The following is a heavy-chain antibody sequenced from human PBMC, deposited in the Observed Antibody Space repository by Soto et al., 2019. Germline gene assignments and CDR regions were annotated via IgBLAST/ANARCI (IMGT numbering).Heavy chain of an antibody. D-gene: IGHD3-22*01. CDR1: GYSFTSYW. CDR3: ARAPAYYDSSGNGPFDY. Sequence: GESLKISCKGSGYSFTSYWIGWVRQMPGKGLEWMGIIYPGDSDTRYSPSFQGQVTISADKSISTAYLQWSSLKASDTAMYYCARAPAYYDSSGNGPFDYWGQGTLVTVYS. V-gene: IGHV5-51*01. CDR2: IYPGDSDT. J-gene: IGHJ4*02.